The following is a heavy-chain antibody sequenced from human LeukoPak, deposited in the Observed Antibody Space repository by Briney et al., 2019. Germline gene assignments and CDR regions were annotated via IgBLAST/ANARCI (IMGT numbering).Heavy chain of an antibody. CDR2: IIPTLDVA. Sequence: GASVKVSCKASGDNFSSYVITWVRQAPGPGLEWMGRIIPTLDVANFAQKFKGRVTITADKFTNTAHLELSSLRSEDTAVYYCATRTVRGGSSSFDYWGQGTLVTVSS. CDR1: GDNFSSYV. J-gene: IGHJ4*02. V-gene: IGHV1-69*04. D-gene: IGHD3-10*01. CDR3: ATRTVRGGSSSFDY.